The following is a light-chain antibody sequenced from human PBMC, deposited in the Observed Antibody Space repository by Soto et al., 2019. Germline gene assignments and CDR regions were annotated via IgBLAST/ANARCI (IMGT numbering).Light chain of an antibody. CDR1: QSVGNN. J-gene: IGKJ1*01. V-gene: IGKV1-5*01. CDR3: QHYNSYGT. Sequence: TQSPATLSLSPGERATLSCRASQSVGNNLAWYQQRPGKAPKILIYHASSLETGVPSRFSGSGSGTEFTLTISSLQPDDFATYYCQHYNSYGTFGQGTKVDIK. CDR2: HAS.